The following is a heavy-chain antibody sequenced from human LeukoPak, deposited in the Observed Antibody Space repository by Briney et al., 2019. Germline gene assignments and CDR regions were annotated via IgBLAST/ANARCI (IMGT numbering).Heavy chain of an antibody. CDR2: IDWNDDK. CDR1: RFSHSTTGMC. Sequence: SGPALVKPTQTHTLTCTFSRFSHSTTGMCVSWIRQPPGKALEWLARIDWNDDKEYSTSLKTRLTISKDTSKNQVVLTMTNVDPVDTATYHCARSRITTLRGVTASRGFDPWGQGTLVTVSS. V-gene: IGHV2-70*11. CDR3: ARSRITTLRGVTASRGFDP. J-gene: IGHJ5*02. D-gene: IGHD3-10*01.